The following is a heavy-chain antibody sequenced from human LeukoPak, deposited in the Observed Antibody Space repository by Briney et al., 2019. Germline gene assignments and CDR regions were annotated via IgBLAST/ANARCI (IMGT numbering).Heavy chain of an antibody. CDR2: IKSKTDGGTT. CDR3: TTDPPPYSSGLYFDY. D-gene: IGHD6-19*01. J-gene: IGHJ4*02. Sequence: PGGSLRLSCAASGFTFSNAWMSWVRQAPGKGREWVGRIKSKTDGGTTDYAAPVKGRFTISRDDSKNTLYLQMNSLKTEDTAVYYCTTDPPPYSSGLYFDYWGQGTLVTVSS. CDR1: GFTFSNAW. V-gene: IGHV3-15*01.